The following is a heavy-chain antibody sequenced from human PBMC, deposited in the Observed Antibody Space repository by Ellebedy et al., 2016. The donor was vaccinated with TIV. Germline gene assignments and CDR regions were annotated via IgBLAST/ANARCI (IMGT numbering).Heavy chain of an antibody. J-gene: IGHJ4*02. D-gene: IGHD2-2*01. V-gene: IGHV3-49*03. Sequence: GGSLRLXCTGSGFTYGDFAVSWFRQAPGKGLEWVCFIRTKAHGGTTECAASVKGRFAVSRDYSRGIAYLQMNSLKIEDTAVYYCSRDSFRYCTSTSCYGFDYWGQGTLVAVS. CDR2: IRTKAHGGTT. CDR3: SRDSFRYCTSTSCYGFDY. CDR1: GFTYGDFA.